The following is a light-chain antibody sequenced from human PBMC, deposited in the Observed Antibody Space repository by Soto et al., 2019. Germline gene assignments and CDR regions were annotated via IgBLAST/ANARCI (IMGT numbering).Light chain of an antibody. V-gene: IGKV1-5*01. Sequence: DIQMTQSPSTLSASVGDRVTITCRASQSISSWLAWYQQKPGKAPKLLIYDASSLESGVPSRFSGSGSGTEFTLIISSMQPADLATYYCQQYNRYSGTFGQGTKVEIK. CDR1: QSISSW. J-gene: IGKJ1*01. CDR3: QQYNRYSGT. CDR2: DAS.